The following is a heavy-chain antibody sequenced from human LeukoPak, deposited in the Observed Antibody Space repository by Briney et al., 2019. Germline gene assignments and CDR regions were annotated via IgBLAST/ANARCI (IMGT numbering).Heavy chain of an antibody. CDR2: INPNSGGT. V-gene: IGHV1-2*02. Sequence: ASVKVSCKASGYTFTDYYMHWVRRAPGQGLEWMGWINPNSGGTNYAQKFQGRVTMTRDTSISTAYMELSRLTSDDTAVYYCAGLSGYDPYYFDYWGQGTLVAVSS. D-gene: IGHD5-12*01. CDR3: AGLSGYDPYYFDY. J-gene: IGHJ4*02. CDR1: GYTFTDYY.